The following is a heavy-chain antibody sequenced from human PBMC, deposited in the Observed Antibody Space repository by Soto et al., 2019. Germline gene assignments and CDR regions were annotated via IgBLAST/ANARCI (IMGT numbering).Heavy chain of an antibody. Sequence: SSETLSLTCTVSGGSISSGGYYWSWIRQHPGKGLEWIGYIYYSGSTYYNPSLKSRVTISVDTSKNQFSLKLSSVTAADTAVYYCARVGGGAPIVVVPAAIWCAFDIWGQGTMVTVSS. CDR1: GGSISSGGYY. D-gene: IGHD2-2*01. V-gene: IGHV4-31*03. J-gene: IGHJ3*02. CDR2: IYYSGST. CDR3: ARVGGGAPIVVVPAAIWCAFDI.